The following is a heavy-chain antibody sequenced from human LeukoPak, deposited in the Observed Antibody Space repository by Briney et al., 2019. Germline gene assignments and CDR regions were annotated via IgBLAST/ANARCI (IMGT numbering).Heavy chain of an antibody. CDR1: GFTFSSYG. V-gene: IGHV3-33*01. Sequence: GRSLRLSCAASGFTFSSYGMHWVRQAPGKGLEWVAVIWYDGSNKYYADSVKGRFTISRDNSKNTLYLQMNSLRAEDTAVYYCARGFDSSGRDYWGQGALVTVSS. J-gene: IGHJ4*02. CDR3: ARGFDSSGRDY. D-gene: IGHD3-22*01. CDR2: IWYDGSNK.